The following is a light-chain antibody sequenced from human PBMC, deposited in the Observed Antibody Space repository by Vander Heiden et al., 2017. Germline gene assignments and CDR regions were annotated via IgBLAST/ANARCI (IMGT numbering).Light chain of an antibody. V-gene: IGLV2-23*01. J-gene: IGLJ1*01. CDR1: SRELGSSNL. CDR2: EAT. Sequence: QSALTQPASVSGSPGQSITISCTGISRELGSSNLVSWYHQHPGKAPKLMIYEATKRPSGVSNRFSGSKSGNTASLTISGLQPEDEADYFCCSYAGTINYVFGTATKVTVL. CDR3: CSYAGTINYV.